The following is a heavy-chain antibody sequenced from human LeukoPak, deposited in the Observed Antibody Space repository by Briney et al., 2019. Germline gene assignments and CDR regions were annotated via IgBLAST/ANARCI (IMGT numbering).Heavy chain of an antibody. V-gene: IGHV1-2*02. J-gene: IGHJ4*01. CDR2: VNPKSGVT. CDR3: ARDTGLPFFDF. Sequence: ASVKVSCKASGYTFIGYYIHWVRQAPGQGLEWMGSVNPKSGVTDYAQKFQGRITLTRDTSSSTAYMELNRLTSDDTAVYYCARDTGLPFFDFWGDGALVTVSS. CDR1: GYTFIGYY.